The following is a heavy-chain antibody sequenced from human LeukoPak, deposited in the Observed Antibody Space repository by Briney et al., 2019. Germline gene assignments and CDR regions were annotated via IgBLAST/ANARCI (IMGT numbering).Heavy chain of an antibody. J-gene: IGHJ4*02. CDR2: IYYSGST. D-gene: IGHD3-22*01. CDR3: AREKQYYYDSSGYYPTSDFDY. Sequence: PSETLSLTCTVSGGSISSSSYYWGWIRQPPGKGLEWIGSIYYSGSTYYNPSLKSRVTISVDTSKNQFSLKLSSVTAADTAVYYCAREKQYYYDSSGYYPTSDFDYWGQGTLVTVSS. CDR1: GGSISSSSYY. V-gene: IGHV4-39*02.